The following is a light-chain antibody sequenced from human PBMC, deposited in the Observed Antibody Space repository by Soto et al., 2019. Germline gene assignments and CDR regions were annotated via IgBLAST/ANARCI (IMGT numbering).Light chain of an antibody. CDR3: SSYVDSNNFGV. CDR2: EVS. V-gene: IGLV2-8*01. J-gene: IGLJ1*01. CDR1: SSDVGSYDL. Sequence: QSALTQPPSASGSPGQSVTISCTGTSSDVGSYDLVSWYQQHPGKAPKLMIYEVSKRPSGVPDRFSGSKSGNTASLTISGHQAEDEADYYCSSYVDSNNFGVFGTGTKLTVL.